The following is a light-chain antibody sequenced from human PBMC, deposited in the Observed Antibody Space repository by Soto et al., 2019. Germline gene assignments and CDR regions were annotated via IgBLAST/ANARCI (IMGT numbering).Light chain of an antibody. J-gene: IGKJ1*01. CDR3: QQSYSVVWT. CDR2: GAS. V-gene: IGKV1-39*01. CDR1: RNINNY. Sequence: DIQMTQSPSSLSASVGDRVTITCRASRNINNYLNWFQQKPGKAPKLLIYGASGLESGVPSRFSGSGSGTDFTLTISSLQPEDSATYYCQQSYSVVWTFGQGTKVEIK.